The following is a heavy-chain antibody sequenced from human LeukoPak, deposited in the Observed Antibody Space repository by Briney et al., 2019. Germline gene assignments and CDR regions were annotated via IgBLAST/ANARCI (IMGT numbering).Heavy chain of an antibody. CDR3: ARGPVGDSSGYSVSAVNFDY. D-gene: IGHD3-22*01. J-gene: IGHJ4*02. Sequence: SETLSLTCAVYGGSFSGYYWSWIRQPPGKGLEWIGEINHSGSTNYNPSLKSRVTISVDTSKNQFSLKLSSVTAADTAVYYCARGPVGDSSGYSVSAVNFDYWGQGTLVTVSS. V-gene: IGHV4-34*01. CDR2: INHSGST. CDR1: GGSFSGYY.